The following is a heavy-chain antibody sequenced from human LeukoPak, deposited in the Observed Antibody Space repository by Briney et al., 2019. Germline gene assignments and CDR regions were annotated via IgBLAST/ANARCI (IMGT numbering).Heavy chain of an antibody. V-gene: IGHV6-1*01. CDR1: GDSVSRNSVA. J-gene: IGHJ5*02. Sequence: SQSLSLTCAISGDSVSRNSVAWNWSRQSPSRGLEWLGRTYYRSKWYKEYAASVRSRITISPDTSKNQFSLQLNSVTPEDTAVYYCARVEYFGSGSYRFDPWGQGTLVTVSS. CDR3: ARVEYFGSGSYRFDP. CDR2: TYYRSKWYK. D-gene: IGHD3-10*01.